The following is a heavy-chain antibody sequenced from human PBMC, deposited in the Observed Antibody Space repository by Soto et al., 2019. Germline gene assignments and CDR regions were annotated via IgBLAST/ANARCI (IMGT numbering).Heavy chain of an antibody. CDR3: ARDEGYCSGGSCFPMDQYYYYYYGMDV. CDR1: GYTFTSYG. CDR2: ISAYNGNT. D-gene: IGHD2-15*01. J-gene: IGHJ6*02. V-gene: IGHV1-18*01. Sequence: GASVKVSCKASGYTFTSYGISWVRQAPGQGLEWMGWISAYNGNTNYAQKLQGRVTMTTDTSTSTAYMELRSLRSDDTAVYYCARDEGYCSGGSCFPMDQYYYYYYGMDVWGQGTTVTVSS.